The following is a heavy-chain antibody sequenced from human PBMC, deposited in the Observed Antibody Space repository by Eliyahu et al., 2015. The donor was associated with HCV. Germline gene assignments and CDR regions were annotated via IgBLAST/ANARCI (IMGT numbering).Heavy chain of an antibody. D-gene: IGHD3-10*01. CDR2: IWYDGSNK. V-gene: IGHV3-33*01. CDR1: XFTFSIXX. CDR3: ARAYLGEWSPDPAPDYYYGMDV. Sequence: QVQLVESGGGVVQPGRSLRLSCAASXFTFSIXXLPWVRQAPGXGLEWVAVIWYDGSNKYYADSVKGRFTISRDNSKNTLYLQMNSLRAEDTAVYYCARAYLGEWSPDPAPDYYYGMDVWGQGTTVTVSS. J-gene: IGHJ6*02.